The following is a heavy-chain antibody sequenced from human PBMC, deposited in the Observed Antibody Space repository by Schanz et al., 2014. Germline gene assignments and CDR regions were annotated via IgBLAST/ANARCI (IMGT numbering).Heavy chain of an antibody. CDR2: ISWNSVSI. CDR1: DFTFDDFG. J-gene: IGHJ4*02. CDR3: AKVRGDQRGAFDS. Sequence: EVYLVESGGDLVQPGKSLRLSCAASDFTFDDFGMHWVRQAPGKALEWVSGISWNSVSIGYADSVKGRFTISRDNAKNSLYLQMNSLRVDDTAFYFCAKVRGDQRGAFDSWGQGTLVTVSS. V-gene: IGHV3-9*01. D-gene: IGHD4-17*01.